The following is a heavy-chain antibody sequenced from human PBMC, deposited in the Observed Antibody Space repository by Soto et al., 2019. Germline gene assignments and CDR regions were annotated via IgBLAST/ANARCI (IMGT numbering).Heavy chain of an antibody. CDR2: INAGNGNT. J-gene: IGHJ1*01. CDR1: GYTFTSYA. CDR3: ARALGSSFPAEYFQH. Sequence: ASVKVSCKASGYTFTSYAMHWVRQAPGQRLEWMGWINAGNGNTKYSQKFQGRVTITRDTSASTAYMELSSLRSEDTAVYHCARALGSSFPAEYFQHWGQGTLVTVSS. D-gene: IGHD6-13*01. V-gene: IGHV1-3*01.